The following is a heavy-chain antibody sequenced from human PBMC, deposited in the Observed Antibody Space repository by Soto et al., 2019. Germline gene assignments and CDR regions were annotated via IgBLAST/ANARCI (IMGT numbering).Heavy chain of an antibody. Sequence: EVQLVESGGGLVQPGGSLRLSCAASGFTFSSYWMTWVRQAPEKGLEWVANKKQDGSKKYYVDSVKGRFTISRDNAKNSLYLQMNSLRAEDTAVYYCAKRVWYFYLWGRSTLVTVSS. CDR1: GFTFSSYW. CDR2: KKQDGSKK. V-gene: IGHV3-7*01. J-gene: IGHJ2*01. CDR3: AKRVWYFYL.